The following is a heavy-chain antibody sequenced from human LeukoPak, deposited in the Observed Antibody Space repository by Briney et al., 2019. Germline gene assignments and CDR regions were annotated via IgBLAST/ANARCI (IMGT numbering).Heavy chain of an antibody. J-gene: IGHJ5*02. Sequence: GGSLRLSCAASGFTFGSYAMSWVRQAPGKGLEWVSAISGSGGSTYYADSVKGRFIISRDNSKNTLYLQMNSLRAEDTAVYHCAKDRGYSDYQPWGQGTLVTVSS. D-gene: IGHD5-12*01. CDR1: GFTFGSYA. V-gene: IGHV3-23*01. CDR2: ISGSGGST. CDR3: AKDRGYSDYQP.